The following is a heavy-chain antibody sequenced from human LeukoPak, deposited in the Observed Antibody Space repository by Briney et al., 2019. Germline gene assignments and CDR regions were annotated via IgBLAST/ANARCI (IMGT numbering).Heavy chain of an antibody. V-gene: IGHV4-34*01. D-gene: IGHD1-14*01. CDR1: GGSFSGYY. Sequence: SETLSLTCAVYGGSFSGYYWSWIRQPPGKGLEWIGEINHSGSTNYNPSLKSRVTISVDTSKNQFPLKLSSVTAADTAVYYCARDFMYNVNCAGCWGQGTLVTVSS. CDR3: ARDFMYNVNCAGC. J-gene: IGHJ4*02. CDR2: INHSGST.